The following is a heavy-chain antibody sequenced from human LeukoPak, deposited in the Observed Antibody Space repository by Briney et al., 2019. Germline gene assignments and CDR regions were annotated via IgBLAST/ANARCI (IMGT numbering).Heavy chain of an antibody. CDR1: GRSVRSGAYY. D-gene: IGHD7-27*01. V-gene: IGHV4-61*08. CDR2: IYCCGSS. J-gene: IGHJ4*02. Sequence: PSETLSLTCTVSGRSVRSGAYYWTWIRQPPGKGLELIGNIYCCGSSNYNPSLKSRVTMSVDTSKNQFSLRLSSVTAADTTVYYCARRGTGDRSYFDFWGQGTLVTVSS. CDR3: ARRGTGDRSYFDF.